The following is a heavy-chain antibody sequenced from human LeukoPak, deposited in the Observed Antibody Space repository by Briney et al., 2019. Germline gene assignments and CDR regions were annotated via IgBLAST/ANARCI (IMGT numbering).Heavy chain of an antibody. V-gene: IGHV4-59*01. J-gene: IGHJ5*02. CDR2: IYYSGST. Sequence: SETLSLTCTVSGGSISSYYWSWLRQPPGKGLEWLGYIYYSGSTNYNPSLKSRVTISVDTSKNQFSLKLSSVTAADTAVYYCARDNGGYSGYDVRWFDPWGQGTLVTVSS. CDR3: ARDNGGYSGYDVRWFDP. D-gene: IGHD5-12*01. CDR1: GGSISSYY.